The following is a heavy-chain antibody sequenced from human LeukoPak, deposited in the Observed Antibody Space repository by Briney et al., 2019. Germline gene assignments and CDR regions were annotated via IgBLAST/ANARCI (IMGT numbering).Heavy chain of an antibody. D-gene: IGHD2-15*01. CDR3: ARGRWSVVVAATGGTFDP. J-gene: IGHJ5*02. CDR2: MNPNSGNT. CDR1: GYTFTSYD. V-gene: IGHV1-8*01. Sequence: GASVKVSCKASGYTFTSYDINWVRQATGQGLEWMRWMNPNSGNTGYAQKFQGRVTMTRNTSIGTAYMELSSLRSEDTAVYYCARGRWSVVVAATGGTFDPWGQGTLVTVSS.